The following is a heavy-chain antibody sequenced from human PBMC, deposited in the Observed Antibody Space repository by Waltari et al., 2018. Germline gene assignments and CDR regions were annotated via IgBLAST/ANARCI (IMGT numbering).Heavy chain of an antibody. CDR2: INHSGST. V-gene: IGHV4-34*01. D-gene: IGHD3-10*01. J-gene: IGHJ6*02. Sequence: QVQLQQWGAGLLKPSETLSLTCAVYGGSFSGYYWSWIRQPPGKGLEWIGEINHSGSTNYNPSLKSRVTISVDTSKNQFSLKLSSVTAADTAVYYCARGRRHYYGSGSYYNGAPYYYYYGMDVWGQGP. CDR1: GGSFSGYY. CDR3: ARGRRHYYGSGSYYNGAPYYYYYGMDV.